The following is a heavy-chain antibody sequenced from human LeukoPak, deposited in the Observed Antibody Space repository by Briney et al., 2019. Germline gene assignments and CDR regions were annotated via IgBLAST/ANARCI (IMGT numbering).Heavy chain of an antibody. CDR2: IYYSGST. CDR3: ARGFWSGYYRGAFDI. CDR1: GGSISSYY. D-gene: IGHD3-3*01. V-gene: IGHV4-59*01. Sequence: PSETLPPTSTVSGGSISSYYWSWIRQPPGKGLEWIGYIYYSGSTNYNPSLKSRVTISVDTSKNQFSLKLSSVTAADTAVYYCARGFWSGYYRGAFDIWGQGTMVTVSS. J-gene: IGHJ3*02.